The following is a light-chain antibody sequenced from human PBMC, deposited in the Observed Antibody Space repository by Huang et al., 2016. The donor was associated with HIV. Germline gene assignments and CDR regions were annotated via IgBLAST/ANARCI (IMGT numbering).Light chain of an antibody. V-gene: IGKV1-NL1*01. CDR1: QYIRSS. CDR3: QQYYTTPRYT. J-gene: IGKJ5*01. CDR2: AAS. Sequence: DIQMTQSPSSLSASVGDRVTITCRASQYIRSSLALYQQKPGKAPKLLLFAASRLESGVPSMFSGSGSGTDYTLTISSLQPEDFATYYYQQYYTTPRYTFGQGTRLAIK.